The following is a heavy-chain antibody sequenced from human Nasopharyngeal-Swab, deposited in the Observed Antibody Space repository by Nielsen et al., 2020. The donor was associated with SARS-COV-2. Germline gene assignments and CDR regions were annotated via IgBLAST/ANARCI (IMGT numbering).Heavy chain of an antibody. CDR1: GFTFSSYA. CDR2: ISGSGGST. D-gene: IGHD6-6*01. CDR3: AAGGDSSSSTFDY. V-gene: IGHV3-23*01. J-gene: IGHJ4*02. Sequence: GESLKISCAASGFTFSSYAMSWVRQAPGKGLEWVSAISGSGGSTYYADSVKGRFTISRDNSKNTLYLQMNCLRAEDTAVYYCAAGGDSSSSTFDYWGQGTLVTVSS.